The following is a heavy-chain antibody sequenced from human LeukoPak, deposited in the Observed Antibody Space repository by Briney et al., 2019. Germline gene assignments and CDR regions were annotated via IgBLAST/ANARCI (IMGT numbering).Heavy chain of an antibody. CDR1: GYTFTNFW. CDR3: ARMLNY. D-gene: IGHD3-10*02. J-gene: IGHJ4*02. Sequence: GESLKISCEGSGYTFTNFWICWVRQMPEKGLEYMGMISPGDSDARYSPSFQGQVTISADKSISTAYLQWSSLKASDTAMYYCARMLNYWGQGTLVTVSS. V-gene: IGHV5-51*01. CDR2: ISPGDSDA.